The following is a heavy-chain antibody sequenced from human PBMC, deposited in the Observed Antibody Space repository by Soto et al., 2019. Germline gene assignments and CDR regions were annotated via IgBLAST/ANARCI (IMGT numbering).Heavy chain of an antibody. J-gene: IGHJ4*02. CDR3: VRELGLAD. CDR1: GFPVSNYC. D-gene: IGHD7-27*01. CDR2: INKDGSQK. V-gene: IGHV3-7*03. Sequence: XGCLRLSFSASGFPVSNYCMTWVRQAPGKGLEWVANINKDGSQKNYVDSVKGRFTIARDNGQNSLSLQMNSLRVEETAVYYFVRELGLADWGQGALVTVSS.